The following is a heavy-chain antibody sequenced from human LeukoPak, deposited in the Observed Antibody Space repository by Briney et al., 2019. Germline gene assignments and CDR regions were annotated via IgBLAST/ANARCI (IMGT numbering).Heavy chain of an antibody. D-gene: IGHD4-17*01. CDR2: ITSSSSTI. CDR1: GFTFSSYS. J-gene: IGHJ4*02. Sequence: GGSLRLSCAASGFTFSSYSMNWVRQAPGKGLVWVSYITSSSSTIYYADSVKGRFTISRDNAKSSLYLQMNSLRDEDTAVYYCARVVYRAAVTTLDYWGQGTLVTVSS. V-gene: IGHV3-48*02. CDR3: ARVVYRAAVTTLDY.